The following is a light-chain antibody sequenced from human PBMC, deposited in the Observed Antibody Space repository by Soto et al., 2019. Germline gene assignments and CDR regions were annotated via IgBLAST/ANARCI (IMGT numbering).Light chain of an antibody. J-gene: IGKJ5*01. CDR1: QSVSNNY. CDR3: QQRHMWPIT. CDR2: GAS. Sequence: EIVLTQSPGTLSLSPGERATLSCRASQSVSNNYLAWYQQKPGQAPRLLISGASNRATGIPDRFSGSGSGTDFTLAISRLEPEDSAVYYCQQRHMWPITFGQGTRLEIK. V-gene: IGKV3D-20*02.